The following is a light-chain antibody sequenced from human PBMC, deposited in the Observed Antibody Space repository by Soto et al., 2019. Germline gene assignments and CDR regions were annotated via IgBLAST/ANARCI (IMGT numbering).Light chain of an antibody. J-gene: IGKJ1*01. CDR2: DAS. V-gene: IGKV1-5*01. CDR3: QQYNYYRT. CDR1: PSIGSW. Sequence: IQMTQSPSTLSASVGDRVTITCRASPSIGSWLAWYQQRPGKAPKLLIYDASTLESGVPSRFSGSGSGTEFTLTINSLQPDDSATYYCQQYNYYRTFGQGTKVDIK.